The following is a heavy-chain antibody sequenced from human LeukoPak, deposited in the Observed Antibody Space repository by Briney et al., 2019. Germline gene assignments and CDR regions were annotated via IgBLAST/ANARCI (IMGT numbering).Heavy chain of an antibody. Sequence: ASVKVSCKASGYTFTSYYMHWVRQAPGQGLEWMGIINPSGGSTSYAQKFQGRVTVTRDTSTSTVYMELSSLRSEDTAVYYCARFLWETRYYCYGMDVWGQGTTVTVSS. CDR3: ARFLWETRYYCYGMDV. CDR2: INPSGGST. J-gene: IGHJ6*02. V-gene: IGHV1-46*01. CDR1: GYTFTSYY. D-gene: IGHD1-26*01.